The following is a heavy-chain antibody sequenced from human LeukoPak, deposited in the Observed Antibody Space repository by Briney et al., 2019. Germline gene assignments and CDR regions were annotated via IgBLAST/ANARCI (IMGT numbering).Heavy chain of an antibody. V-gene: IGHV4-34*08. D-gene: IGHD4-17*01. CDR1: GFTFSSYS. CDR2: INHRGSGFT. J-gene: IGHJ6*02. CDR3: ATLRRTYYYGMDV. Sequence: PGGSLRLSCAASGFTFSSYSMNWVRQAPGKGLEWIGEINHRGSGFTNYNPSLKSRITISVDTSKNQFSLKLTSVTAADTAVYYCATLRRTYYYGMDVWGQGTTVTVSS.